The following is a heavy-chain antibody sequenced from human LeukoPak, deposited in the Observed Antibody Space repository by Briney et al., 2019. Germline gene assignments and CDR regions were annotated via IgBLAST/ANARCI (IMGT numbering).Heavy chain of an antibody. V-gene: IGHV3-21*06. CDR1: GFTFDSYS. Sequence: PGGPLRLSCAASGFTFDSYSIHWVRQAPGKGLEWVSSISSSSSYIYYADSVKGRFTISRDNAKNSLYLQMSSLRAEDTAVYYCARFEPLDAFDIWGQGTMVTVSA. CDR2: ISSSSSYI. CDR3: ARFEPLDAFDI. J-gene: IGHJ3*02. D-gene: IGHD1-14*01.